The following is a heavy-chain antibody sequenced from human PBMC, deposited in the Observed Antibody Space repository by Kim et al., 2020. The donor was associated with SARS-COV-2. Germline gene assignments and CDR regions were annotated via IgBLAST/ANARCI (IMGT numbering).Heavy chain of an antibody. Sequence: GGSLRLSCAASGFTFSTYAMSWVRQAPGKGLEWVSSIRGSGSSTFYADSVRGRFTISRDNSKNTLYLQMNSLRAEDTAIYYCAKDRGDYTPTRFDPWGQGTLVTVSS. D-gene: IGHD4-17*01. CDR1: GFTFSTYA. J-gene: IGHJ5*02. V-gene: IGHV3-23*01. CDR2: IRGSGSST. CDR3: AKDRGDYTPTRFDP.